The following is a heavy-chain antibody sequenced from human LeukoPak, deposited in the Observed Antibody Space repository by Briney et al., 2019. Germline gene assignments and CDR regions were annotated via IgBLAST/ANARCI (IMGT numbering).Heavy chain of an antibody. CDR3: ARDRGPRTGFMVREAYDY. CDR1: GFSFSQYP. CDR2: INTDGSIT. Sequence: GGSLRLSCAVSGFSFSQYPMDWVRQAPGKGLVWVSRINTDGSITNYADSVKGRFSISRDNAKNTLYLQMSSLRAEDTAVYYCARDRGPRTGFMVREAYDYWGQGTLVTVSS. V-gene: IGHV3-74*01. D-gene: IGHD3-10*01. J-gene: IGHJ4*02.